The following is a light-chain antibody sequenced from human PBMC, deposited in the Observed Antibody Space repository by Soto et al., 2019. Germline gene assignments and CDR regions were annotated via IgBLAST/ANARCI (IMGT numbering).Light chain of an antibody. CDR1: QSVSSN. CDR2: GAS. Sequence: EIVMTQSPATLSVSPGERATLSCRASQSVSSNLAWYQHRPGQAPRLLINGASTRATGIPGRFSGSGSGTEFTLTISSLQSKDIAVYFCLQYNNWPPETWTFGPGTKVEIK. V-gene: IGKV3-15*01. CDR3: LQYNNWPPETWT. J-gene: IGKJ1*01.